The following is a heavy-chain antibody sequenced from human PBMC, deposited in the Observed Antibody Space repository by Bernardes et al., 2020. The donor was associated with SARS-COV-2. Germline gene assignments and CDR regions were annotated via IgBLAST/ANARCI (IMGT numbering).Heavy chain of an antibody. V-gene: IGHV3-7*01. CDR1: GFTFANYW. CDR2: IGQDESQK. D-gene: IGHD3-10*01. Sequence: GGSLSLSCAASGFTFANYWMGWVRQAPGKGLEWVVNIGQDESQKYYVDSVKGRFTISRDNARNSLYLQMNSLRVDDTAVYFCARDRGRAPLMYWHFDLWGRGTSVTVSS. J-gene: IGHJ2*01. CDR3: ARDRGRAPLMYWHFDL.